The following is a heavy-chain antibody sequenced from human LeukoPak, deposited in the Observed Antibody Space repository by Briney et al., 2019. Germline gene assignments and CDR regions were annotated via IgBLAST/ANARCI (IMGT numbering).Heavy chain of an antibody. CDR2: IYYSGST. Sequence: SETLSLTCTVSGGSISSGDYYWSWIRQPPGKGLEWIGYIYYSGSTYYNPSLKSRVTISVDTSKNQFSLKLSSVTAADTAVYYCASYTAAAGYFDYWGQGTLVTVSS. CDR1: GGSISSGDYY. CDR3: ASYTAAAGYFDY. J-gene: IGHJ4*02. V-gene: IGHV4-30-4*08. D-gene: IGHD6-13*01.